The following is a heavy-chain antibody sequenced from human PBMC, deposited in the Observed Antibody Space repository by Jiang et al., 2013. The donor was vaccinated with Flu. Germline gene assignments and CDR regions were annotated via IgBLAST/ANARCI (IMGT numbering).Heavy chain of an antibody. Sequence: GPGLVKPSETLSLTCTVSGGSINSYNSYWGWIRQPPGKGLEWIGNIYYSGSAYYNPSLRSRVTISVDTSKDQFSLKLSSVTAADTAAYYCARQLRAAGSGSVFDYWSQGTLVTVSS. J-gene: IGHJ4*02. CDR1: GGSINSYNSY. V-gene: IGHV4-39*01. CDR2: IYYSGSA. D-gene: IGHD6-13*01. CDR3: ARQLRAAGSGSVFDY.